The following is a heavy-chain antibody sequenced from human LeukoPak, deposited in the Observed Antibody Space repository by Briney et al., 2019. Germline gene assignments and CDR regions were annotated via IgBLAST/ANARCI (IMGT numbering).Heavy chain of an antibody. CDR2: INYRGST. CDR1: GGSINSGDFH. D-gene: IGHD3-22*01. Sequence: SETLSLTWSVSGGSINSGDFHWSWVRQSPWKGLEWIGYINYRGSTDYNSSLKSRLIISVDTSKNHFSLKLNSVTAADTAVYYCASLGGYYNYWGQGRLVIVSS. CDR3: ASLGGYYNY. V-gene: IGHV4-30-4*01. J-gene: IGHJ4*02.